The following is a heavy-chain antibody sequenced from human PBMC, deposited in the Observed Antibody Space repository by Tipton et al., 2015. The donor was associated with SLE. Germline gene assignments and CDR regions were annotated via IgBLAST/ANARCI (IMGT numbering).Heavy chain of an antibody. CDR2: IYTSGST. V-gene: IGHV4-4*09. Sequence: TLSLTCTVSAGSVSDYYWSWIRQPPGKGLEWIGYIYTSGSTRYNPPLESRVTISLDTSKNQFSLTLTSVTAADTAVYYCASLPDYWGQGTLVTVSS. CDR1: AGSVSDYY. J-gene: IGHJ4*02. CDR3: ASLPDY.